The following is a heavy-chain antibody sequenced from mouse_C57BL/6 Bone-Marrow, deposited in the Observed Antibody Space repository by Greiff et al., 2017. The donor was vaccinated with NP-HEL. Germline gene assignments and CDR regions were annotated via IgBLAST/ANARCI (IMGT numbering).Heavy chain of an antibody. CDR1: GYTFTSYW. Sequence: QVQLQQPGAELVRPGTSVKLSCKASGYTFTSYWMHWVKQRPGQGLEWIGVIDPSDSYTNYNQKFKGKATLTVDTSSSTAYMQLSSLTSEDSAVYYCASGYEGYFEYRGPGATLSVSS. V-gene: IGHV1-59*01. D-gene: IGHD2-2*01. CDR2: IDPSDSYT. CDR3: ASGYEGYFEY. J-gene: IGHJ2*01.